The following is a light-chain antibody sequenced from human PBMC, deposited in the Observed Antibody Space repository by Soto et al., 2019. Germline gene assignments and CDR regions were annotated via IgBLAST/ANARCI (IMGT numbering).Light chain of an antibody. CDR1: QGISSY. CDR3: QQLNSYPPT. CDR2: AAS. V-gene: IGKV1-9*01. J-gene: IGKJ4*01. Sequence: DIQLTQSPSFLSASVGDRVTITCRASQGISSYLAWYQQKPGKAPKLLIYAASTLQSGVPSRFSGSGSGTEFTLTISSLQPEDFATYYCQQLNSYPPTIGCGTKLDMK.